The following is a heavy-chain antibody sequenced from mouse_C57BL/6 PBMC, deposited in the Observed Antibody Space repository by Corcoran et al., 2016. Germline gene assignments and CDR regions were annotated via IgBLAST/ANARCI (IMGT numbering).Heavy chain of an antibody. CDR1: GYTFTDYY. CDR2: INPNNGGT. D-gene: IGHD3-2*02. V-gene: IGHV1-26*01. Sequence: EVQLQQSGPELVKPGASVKISCKASGYTFTDYYMNWVKQSHGKSLEWIGDINPNNGGTSYNQKFKGKATLTVDKSSSTAYMELRSLTSEDSAVYYCAREGTAQATSGFAYWGQGTLVTVSA. CDR3: AREGTAQATSGFAY. J-gene: IGHJ3*01.